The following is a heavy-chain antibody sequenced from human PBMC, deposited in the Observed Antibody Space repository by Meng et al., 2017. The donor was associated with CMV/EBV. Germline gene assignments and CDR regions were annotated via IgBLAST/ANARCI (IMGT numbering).Heavy chain of an antibody. Sequence: GESLKISCAASGFTFSSHSMNWVRQAPGKGLEWVSYIKSGGDTKHYADSVKGRFTISRDNAENSLYLQMNSLRAEDTAVYYCARDTDSRRWSGYYGWSDPWGQGTLVTVSS. CDR1: GFTFSSHS. CDR2: IKSGGDTK. V-gene: IGHV3-48*04. CDR3: ARDTDSRRWSGYYGWSDP. J-gene: IGHJ5*02. D-gene: IGHD3-3*01.